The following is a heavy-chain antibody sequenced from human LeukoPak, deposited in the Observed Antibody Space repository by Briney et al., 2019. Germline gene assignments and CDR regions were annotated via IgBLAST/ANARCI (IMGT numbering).Heavy chain of an antibody. CDR2: ISYDGSNK. J-gene: IGHJ5*02. CDR3: ARDSGMVVVLAAHPWFDP. V-gene: IGHV3-30*04. CDR1: GFTFSSYA. Sequence: GGSLRLSCAASGFTFSSYAMHWVRQAPGKGLQWVAVISYDGSNKYYADSVKGRFTISRDNSKNTLYLQMNSLRAEDTAVYYCARDSGMVVVLAAHPWFDPCGQGTLVTVSS. D-gene: IGHD2-2*01.